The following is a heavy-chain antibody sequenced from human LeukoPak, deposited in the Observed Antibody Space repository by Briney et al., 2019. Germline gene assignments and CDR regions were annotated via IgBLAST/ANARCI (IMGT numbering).Heavy chain of an antibody. D-gene: IGHD1-1*01. J-gene: IGHJ5*02. CDR2: IYTSGST. Sequence: PSETLSLTCTVSGGSISSYYWSWIRQPAGKGLEWIGRIYTSGSTNYNPSLKSRVTISVDTSKNQFSLKLSSVTAADTAVYYCARDIGTRNWNDLGQIAPWGQGTLVTVSS. V-gene: IGHV4-4*07. CDR1: GGSISSYY. CDR3: ARDIGTRNWNDLGQIAP.